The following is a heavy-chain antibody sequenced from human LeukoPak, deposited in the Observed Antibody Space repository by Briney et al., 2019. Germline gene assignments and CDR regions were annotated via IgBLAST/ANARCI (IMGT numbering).Heavy chain of an antibody. D-gene: IGHD3-16*01. J-gene: IGHJ4*02. CDR3: ARRPLRGIYNY. CDR2: IYHSGST. CDR1: GASISGSDW. V-gene: IGHV4-4*02. Sequence: SETLSLTCAVSGASISGSDWWSWVRQPPGKGLEWIGEIYHSGSTNYNSSLKSRVTISVDTSKNQFSLKLSSVTAADTAVYYCARRPLRGIYNYWGQGTLVTVSS.